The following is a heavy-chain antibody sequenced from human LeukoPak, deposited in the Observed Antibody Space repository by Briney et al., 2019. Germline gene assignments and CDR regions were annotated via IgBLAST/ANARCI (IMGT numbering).Heavy chain of an antibody. Sequence: PSETLSLTCTVSGGSLSRYYWRWIRQPPGKGLEWIGYIYYSGSTIYNPSLKIRVTISVDTSKNQFLMTPNTAIAADTAVYYCARYCDYVFYLWGQGTLVTVSS. J-gene: IGHJ5*02. V-gene: IGHV4-59*01. CDR1: GGSLSRYY. D-gene: IGHD4-17*01. CDR3: ARYCDYVFYL. CDR2: IYYSGST.